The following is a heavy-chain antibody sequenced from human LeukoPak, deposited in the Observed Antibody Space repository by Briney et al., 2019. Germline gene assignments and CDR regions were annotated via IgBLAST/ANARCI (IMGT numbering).Heavy chain of an antibody. CDR1: GFTFSSYS. CDR2: MSSRSNDI. J-gene: IGHJ4*02. V-gene: IGHV3-21*01. Sequence: GGSLRLSCAASGFTFSSYSVNWVRQAPGKGLEWVSSMSSRSNDIYYADSLKGRFTISRDIAQNSLYLQMNSLRAEDTGIYYCARGTGDHLFDYWGQGTLVTVSS. D-gene: IGHD4-17*01. CDR3: ARGTGDHLFDY.